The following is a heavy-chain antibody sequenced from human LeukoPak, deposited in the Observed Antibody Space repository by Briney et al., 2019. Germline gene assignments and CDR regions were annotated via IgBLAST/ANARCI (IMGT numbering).Heavy chain of an antibody. J-gene: IGHJ4*02. V-gene: IGHV3-21*04. CDR1: GFTFNKYN. CDR2: ISSSSSYI. CDR3: ARDVVAAAAPDY. D-gene: IGHD6-13*01. Sequence: GGSLRLSCAASGFTFNKYNMNWVRQAPGKGLEWVSSISSSSSYIYYADSVKGRFTISRDNAKNSLYLQMNSLRAEDTALYYCARDVVAAAAPDYWGQGTLVTVSS.